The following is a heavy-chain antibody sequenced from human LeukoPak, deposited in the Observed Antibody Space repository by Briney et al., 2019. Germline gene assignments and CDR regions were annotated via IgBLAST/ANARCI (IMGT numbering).Heavy chain of an antibody. J-gene: IGHJ5*02. CDR2: IKNDGSVA. CDR3: AKSDYFDP. D-gene: IGHD1-26*01. V-gene: IGHV3-74*01. Sequence: GGSLRLSCVGSGFSLSDYWMSWARQAPGKGLVWVSRIKNDGSVATYADSVKGRFSISRDDAKNTLYLQMNSLRAEDTAFYLCAKSDYFDPWGPGTLVTVSS. CDR1: GFSLSDYW.